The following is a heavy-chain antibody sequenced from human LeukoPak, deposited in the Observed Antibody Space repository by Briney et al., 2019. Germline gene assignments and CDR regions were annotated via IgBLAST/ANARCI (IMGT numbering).Heavy chain of an antibody. CDR3: ARDSRLASRTGTFDS. CDR2: IFHNGDT. D-gene: IGHD1-7*01. Sequence: PSQTLSLTYTISGGSFSWGGCYWSWIRQPPGKGLEWLGYIFHNGDTYYNSSLKSRVSLSVDKANKKFSLRLTSVTAADTAVYFCARDSRLASRTGTFDSWGQGTLVIVSS. V-gene: IGHV4-30-2*01. CDR1: GGSFSWGGCY. J-gene: IGHJ4*02.